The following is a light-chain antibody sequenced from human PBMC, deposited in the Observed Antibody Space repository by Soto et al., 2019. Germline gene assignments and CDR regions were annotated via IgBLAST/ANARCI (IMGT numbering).Light chain of an antibody. V-gene: IGKV1-5*02. CDR2: DAY. CDR3: QQYESYSPLT. CDR1: QRISGW. Sequence: DIQMTQSPSTLSASLGDKFTIICGASQRISGWLAWYQQKPGKAPKLLTYDAYSLESGTPSRFSGRRAGTEFTLTIASVQPEDFATYYCQQYESYSPLTFGGGTKLDIK. J-gene: IGKJ4*01.